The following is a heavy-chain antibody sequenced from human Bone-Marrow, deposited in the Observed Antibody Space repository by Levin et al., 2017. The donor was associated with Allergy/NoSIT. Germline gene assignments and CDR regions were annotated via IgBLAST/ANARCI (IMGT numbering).Heavy chain of an antibody. CDR3: ARNLMFRGPLFHF. V-gene: IGHV3-53*01. Sequence: GGSLRLSCEASGFAVSDNYMSWVRQAPGKGLEWVSIIYSGGSRYYADSVKGRFTISRDSSKNKVFLQMNSLRAEDTAVYYCARNLMFRGPLFHFWGQGTLVTVSS. CDR1: GFAVSDNY. J-gene: IGHJ4*02. D-gene: IGHD3-10*01. CDR2: IYSGGSR.